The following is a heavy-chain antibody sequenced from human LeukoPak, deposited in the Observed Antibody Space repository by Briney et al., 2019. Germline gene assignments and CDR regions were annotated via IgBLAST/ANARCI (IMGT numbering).Heavy chain of an antibody. D-gene: IGHD5-24*01. CDR3: SREMPTIPGAFDI. CDR2: ISSTSRYI. CDR1: GFTFSRYI. J-gene: IGHJ3*02. Sequence: PGGSLRLSCAASGFTFSRYIMNWVRQAPGKGLEWVSSISSTSRYIYYADSVKGRLTISRDNAKNSLSLQMNSLRAEDTAVYYCSREMPTIPGAFDIWGQGAMVTVSS. V-gene: IGHV3-21*01.